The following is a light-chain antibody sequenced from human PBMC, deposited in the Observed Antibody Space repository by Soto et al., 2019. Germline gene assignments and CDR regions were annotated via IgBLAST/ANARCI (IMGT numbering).Light chain of an antibody. J-gene: IGKJ2*01. CDR2: DAS. CDR3: QQYAEYST. Sequence: DIHLTQSPASLSASVGDRVTMTCRASGRVGGSLAWYQQKAGEAPKLLFHDASTAAPDVPLRFSATGSGTEFTLGSDSLQAGDLGTFYCQQYAEYSTFGRGTRLEI. CDR1: GRVGGS. V-gene: IGKV1-5*01.